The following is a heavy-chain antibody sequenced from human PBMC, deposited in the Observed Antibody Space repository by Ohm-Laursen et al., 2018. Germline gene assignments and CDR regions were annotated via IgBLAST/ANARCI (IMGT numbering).Heavy chain of an antibody. CDR2: VYTTGGP. D-gene: IGHD3-22*01. V-gene: IGHV4-4*07. Sequence: TLSLTCTVSGGSVNGYYWSWIRQTAAKGLEWIGRVYTTGGPNYNPSLKSPVSMSIDTSKNQFSLKLSSVTAADTAVYYCARAGDNSGYGDYWGQGTLVTVSS. CDR3: ARAGDNSGYGDY. CDR1: GGSVNGYY. J-gene: IGHJ4*02.